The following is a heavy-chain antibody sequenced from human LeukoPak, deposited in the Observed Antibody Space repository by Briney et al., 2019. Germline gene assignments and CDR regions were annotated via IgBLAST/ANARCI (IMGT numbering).Heavy chain of an antibody. J-gene: IGHJ4*02. CDR3: AAYCSGGSCYTNYFDY. CDR2: IYPGDSDT. D-gene: IGHD2-15*01. CDR1: GYSFTSYW. Sequence: PGESLKISCKGSGYSFTSYWIGWVRQMPGKGLEWMGIIYPGDSDTRYSPSFQGQVTISADKSISTAYLQWSSLKASDTAMYYCAAYCSGGSCYTNYFDYWGQGTLVTVSS. V-gene: IGHV5-51*01.